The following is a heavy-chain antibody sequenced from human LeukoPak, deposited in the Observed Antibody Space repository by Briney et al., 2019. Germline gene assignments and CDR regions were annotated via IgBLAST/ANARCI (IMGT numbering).Heavy chain of an antibody. V-gene: IGHV3-66*01. CDR1: GFTFSRHG. CDR3: ARVPYGSLGYYYYYMDV. Sequence: GGSLRLSCAASGFTFSRHGMNWVRQAPGKGLEWVSVIYSGGNTYYADSVKGRFTISRDNSKNTLYLQMNSLRAEDTAVYYCARVPYGSLGYYYYYMDVWGKGTTVTISS. CDR2: IYSGGNT. D-gene: IGHD3-10*01. J-gene: IGHJ6*03.